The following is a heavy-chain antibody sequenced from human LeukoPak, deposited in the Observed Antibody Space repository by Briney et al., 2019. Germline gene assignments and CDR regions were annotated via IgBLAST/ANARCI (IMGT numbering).Heavy chain of an antibody. J-gene: IGHJ4*02. D-gene: IGHD4-17*01. V-gene: IGHV3-21*01. Sequence: GGSLRLSCAASGFTFSSYTMNWVRQAPGKGLEWVSSISTSSIYIYYADSVKGRFTISRDNAKNSLYLRMNSLRAEDTAVFYCATNDYGASDYWGQGTLVTVSS. CDR1: GFTFSSYT. CDR3: ATNDYGASDY. CDR2: ISTSSIYI.